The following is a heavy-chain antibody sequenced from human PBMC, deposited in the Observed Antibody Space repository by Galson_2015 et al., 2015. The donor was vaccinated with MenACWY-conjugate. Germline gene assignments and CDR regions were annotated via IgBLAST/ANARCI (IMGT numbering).Heavy chain of an antibody. CDR2: IIPIFGTA. J-gene: IGHJ6*02. CDR1: GGTFSSYA. CDR3: AATKTLTILEPYYYYYGMDV. V-gene: IGHV1-69*13. Sequence: SVKVSCKASGGTFSSYAISWVRQAPGQGLEWMGGIIPIFGTANYAQKFQGRVTVTADESTSTAYMELSSLRSEDTAVYYCAATKTLTILEPYYYYYGMDVWGQGPRSPSP. D-gene: IGHD3-3*01.